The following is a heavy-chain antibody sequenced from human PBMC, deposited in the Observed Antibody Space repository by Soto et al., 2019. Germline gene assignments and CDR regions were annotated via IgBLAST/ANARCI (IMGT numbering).Heavy chain of an antibody. CDR1: GYTVTSYA. J-gene: IGHJ4*02. D-gene: IGHD6-19*01. Sequence: QAQLVQSGTEVEKPGASVKVSCKASGYTVTSYAISWVRQAPGQGLEWMGWISANNGNTNYAQKLQGRVTMTADTSTSTACMELRSLRSDDTAVYYSARGWGGIVVAGTTLDYWGQGTLVTVSS. V-gene: IGHV1-18*01. CDR2: ISANNGNT. CDR3: ARGWGGIVVAGTTLDY.